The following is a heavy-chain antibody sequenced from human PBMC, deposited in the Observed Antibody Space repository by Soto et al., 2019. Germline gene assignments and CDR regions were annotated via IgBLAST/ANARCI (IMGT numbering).Heavy chain of an antibody. CDR3: ARECGDTVTTLDY. D-gene: IGHD4-17*01. CDR2: IWYDGSNK. Sequence: QVQLVESGGGVVQPGRSLRLSCAASGFTFSSYGMHWVRQAPGKGLEWVAVIWYDGSNKYYADSVKGRFTISRDNSKNALYLQMNSLRAEDTAVYYCARECGDTVTTLDYWGQGTLVTVSS. CDR1: GFTFSSYG. V-gene: IGHV3-33*01. J-gene: IGHJ4*02.